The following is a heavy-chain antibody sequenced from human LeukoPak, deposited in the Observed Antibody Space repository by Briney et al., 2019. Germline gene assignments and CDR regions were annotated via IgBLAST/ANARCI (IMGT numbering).Heavy chain of an antibody. J-gene: IGHJ4*02. V-gene: IGHV3-30-3*01. CDR1: GFTLSNYA. Sequence: GGSLRLSCAASGFTLSNYAMVWVRQAPGKGLEWVSFISYDGSNKVHADSVMGRFTISRDNSKNAVDLQLNSLRDEDAAVYYCAKDWGQRGVGASLGHWGQGTLVIVSS. D-gene: IGHD1-26*01. CDR2: ISYDGSNK. CDR3: AKDWGQRGVGASLGH.